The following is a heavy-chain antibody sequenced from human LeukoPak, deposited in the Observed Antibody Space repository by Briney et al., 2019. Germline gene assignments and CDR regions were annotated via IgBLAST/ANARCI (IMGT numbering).Heavy chain of an antibody. CDR2: ISYDGSNK. D-gene: IGHD6-19*01. CDR3: AKGSGWYPGDPLGWDYYGMDV. CDR1: GFTFSSYG. J-gene: IGHJ6*02. Sequence: PEGSLSLSFAASGFTFSSYGMHWVRQAPGKGLEWVAVISYDGSNKYYADSVKGRFTISRDNSKNTLYLQMNSLRAEDTAVYYCAKGSGWYPGDPLGWDYYGMDVWGQGTTVTVSS. V-gene: IGHV3-30*18.